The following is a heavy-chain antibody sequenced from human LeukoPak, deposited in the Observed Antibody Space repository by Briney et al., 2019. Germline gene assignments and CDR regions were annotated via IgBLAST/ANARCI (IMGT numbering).Heavy chain of an antibody. CDR1: GGTFSIYA. D-gene: IGHD3-22*01. Sequence: SVKVSCKASGGTFSIYAISWVRQAPGQGLEWMGGIIPIFGTANYAQKFQGRVTITADESTSTAYMELSSLRSEDTAVYYCARSLVVDYNWFDPWGQGTLVTVSS. CDR3: ARSLVVDYNWFDP. V-gene: IGHV1-69*13. J-gene: IGHJ5*02. CDR2: IIPIFGTA.